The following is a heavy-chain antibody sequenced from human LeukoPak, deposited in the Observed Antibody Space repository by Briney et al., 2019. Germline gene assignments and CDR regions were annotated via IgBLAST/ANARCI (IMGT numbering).Heavy chain of an antibody. CDR1: NDSISSGRYY. CDR2: IYISGST. D-gene: IGHD5-24*01. V-gene: IGHV4-61*02. J-gene: IGHJ4*02. CDR3: ARDRTGWLQADY. Sequence: SQTLSLTCSVSNDSISSGRYYWIWIRQPAGKGLGWIGRIYISGSTNYNPSLKSRVIISVDTSKNQFSLSLSSVTAADTAVYYCARDRTGWLQADYWGPGTLVTVSS.